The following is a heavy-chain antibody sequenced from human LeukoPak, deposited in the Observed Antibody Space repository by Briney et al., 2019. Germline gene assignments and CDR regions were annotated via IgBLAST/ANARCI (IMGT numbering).Heavy chain of an antibody. V-gene: IGHV4-59*01. Sequence: SETLSLTCIVSGGSIRSYYWSWIRQPPGKGLEWIGYIYYSGYTNYSPSLKSRVTISIDTSKNQFSLNLNSLTAADTAVYYCARDRRIAVAGTPSAFDIWGQGTMVTVSS. D-gene: IGHD6-19*01. CDR3: ARDRRIAVAGTPSAFDI. CDR1: GGSIRSYY. J-gene: IGHJ3*02. CDR2: IYYSGYT.